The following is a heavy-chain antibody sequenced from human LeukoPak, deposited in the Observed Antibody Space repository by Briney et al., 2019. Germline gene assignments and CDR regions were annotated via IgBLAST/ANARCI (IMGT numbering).Heavy chain of an antibody. D-gene: IGHD6-19*01. J-gene: IGHJ2*01. Sequence: GGSLRLSCAASGFTFDDYAMHWVRQAPGKGLEWVSGISWNSGSIGYADSVKGRFTISRDNAKNSLYLQMNSLRAEDTAVYYCAREDDGYSSGWGYSYFDLWGRGTLVTVSS. CDR2: ISWNSGSI. CDR1: GFTFDDYA. V-gene: IGHV3-9*01. CDR3: AREDDGYSSGWGYSYFDL.